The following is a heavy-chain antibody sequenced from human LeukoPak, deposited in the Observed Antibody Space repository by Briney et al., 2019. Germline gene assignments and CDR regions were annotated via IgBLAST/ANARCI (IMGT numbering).Heavy chain of an antibody. J-gene: IGHJ4*02. Sequence: GGSLRLSCTASGFTFNSYSMTWVRQAPGKGLEWVASINSNSYIYYADSVKGRFTISRDNAKNSLYLQMNSLGAEDTAVYYCAREGGFCFGETCRYFDYWGQGTLVTVSS. D-gene: IGHD2-15*01. CDR3: AREGGFCFGETCRYFDY. V-gene: IGHV3-21*01. CDR1: GFTFNSYS. CDR2: INSNSYI.